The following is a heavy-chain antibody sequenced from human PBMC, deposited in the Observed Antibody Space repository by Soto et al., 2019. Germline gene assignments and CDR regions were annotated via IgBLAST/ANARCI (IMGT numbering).Heavy chain of an antibody. V-gene: IGHV3-48*02. CDR1: GFSFSSYS. CDR2: ITRSSSPI. J-gene: IGHJ6*02. Sequence: GGSLRLSCAASGFSFSSYSMNWVRQAPGKGLEWVSYITRSSSPIYYADSVKGRFTISRDNAKNSLYLQMNSLRDEDTAVYYCTRDPHALDVWGQGTTVTVSS. CDR3: TRDPHALDV. D-gene: IGHD2-2*01.